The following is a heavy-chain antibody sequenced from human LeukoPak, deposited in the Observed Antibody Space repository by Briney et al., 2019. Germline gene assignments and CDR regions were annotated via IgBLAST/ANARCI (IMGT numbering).Heavy chain of an antibody. J-gene: IGHJ4*02. CDR1: GGTFSSYA. D-gene: IGHD1-26*01. CDR2: IIPIFGTA. CDR3: ARGGIVGASDY. V-gene: IGHV1-69*13. Sequence: ASVKVSCKASGGTFSSYAISWVRQAPGQGLEWMGGIIPIFGTANYAQKFQGRVTVTADESTSTAYMELRSLRSDDTAVYYCARGGIVGASDYWGQGTLVTGSS.